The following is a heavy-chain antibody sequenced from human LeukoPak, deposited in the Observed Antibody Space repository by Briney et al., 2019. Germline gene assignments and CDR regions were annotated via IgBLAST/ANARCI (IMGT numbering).Heavy chain of an antibody. CDR1: GGTFSIYA. D-gene: IGHD2-15*01. CDR3: PIEIRSGGSYSDH. CDR2: IIPIFGTA. V-gene: IGHV1-69*13. J-gene: IGHJ4*02. Sequence: SVKVSCKASGGTFSIYAISWVRRAPGQGRELRGGIIPIFGTANYAQKFQGRVTITQEQSPSTAYMELSSVSCEDTAVYYCPIEIRSGGSYSDHWGQGTLVTVPS.